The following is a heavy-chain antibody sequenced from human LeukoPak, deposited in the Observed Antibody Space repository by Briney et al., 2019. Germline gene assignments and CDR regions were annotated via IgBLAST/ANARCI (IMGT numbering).Heavy chain of an antibody. V-gene: IGHV1-2*02. D-gene: IGHD3-3*01. J-gene: IGHJ4*02. Sequence: ASLSLTCTVSGYSIIRNYLHWVRQPPGQGLEWMGFINPHTSAANYSHKFHGRVTMTRDTSISNAFTLITSPVADTTATYYYARGKSGYSPWGQGTPVTVSS. CDR3: ARGKSGYSP. CDR1: GYSIIRNY. CDR2: INPHTSAA.